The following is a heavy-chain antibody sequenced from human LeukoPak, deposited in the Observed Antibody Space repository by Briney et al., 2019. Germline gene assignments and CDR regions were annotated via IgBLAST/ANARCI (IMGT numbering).Heavy chain of an antibody. CDR3: GRSAGFVHFDH. CDR2: INHSGST. J-gene: IGHJ4*02. D-gene: IGHD3-16*01. V-gene: IGHV4-34*01. Sequence: SETLSLTCAAYGGSFSGYYWSWIRQPPGKGLEWIGEINHSGSTNYNPSLKSRVTISVDTSKNQFSLKLSSVTAADTAVYYCGRSAGFVHFDHWGQGTLVTVTS. CDR1: GGSFSGYY.